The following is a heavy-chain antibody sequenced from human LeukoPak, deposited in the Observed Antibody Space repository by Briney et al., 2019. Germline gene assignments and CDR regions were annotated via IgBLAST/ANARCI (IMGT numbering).Heavy chain of an antibody. Sequence: GGSLRLSCAASGFTFSSYGMSWVRQAPGKGLEWVSAISGSGGSTYYADSVKGRFTISRDNSKNTLYLQMNSLRAEDTAVYYCAKLRRGMVSFDYWGQGTLVTVSS. J-gene: IGHJ4*02. CDR1: GFTFSSYG. CDR2: ISGSGGST. V-gene: IGHV3-23*01. D-gene: IGHD3-10*01. CDR3: AKLRRGMVSFDY.